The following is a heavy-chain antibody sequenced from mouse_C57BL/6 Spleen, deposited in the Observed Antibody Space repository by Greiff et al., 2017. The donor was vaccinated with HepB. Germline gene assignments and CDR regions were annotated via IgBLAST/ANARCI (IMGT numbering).Heavy chain of an antibody. CDR2: INPNNGGT. D-gene: IGHD1-3*01. CDR3: AREGVEYYYAMDY. J-gene: IGHJ4*01. CDR1: GYTFTDYN. V-gene: IGHV1-22*01. Sequence: EVQLQQSGPELVKPGASVKMSCKASGYTFTDYNMHWVKQSHGKSLEWIGYINPNNGGTSYNQKFKGEATLTVNKSSSTAYMELRSLTSEDSAVYYCAREGVEYYYAMDYWGQGTSVTVSS.